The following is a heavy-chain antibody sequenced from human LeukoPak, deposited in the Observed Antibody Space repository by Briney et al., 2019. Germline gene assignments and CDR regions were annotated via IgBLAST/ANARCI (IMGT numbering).Heavy chain of an antibody. J-gene: IGHJ4*02. D-gene: IGHD3-22*01. CDR1: GFTFDDYA. V-gene: IGHV3-9*01. CDR3: AKDSGDYYDSSGYYCSFDY. CDR2: ISWNSGSI. Sequence: GGSLRLSCAASGFTFDDYAMHWVRQAPGKGLEWVSGISWNSGSIGYADSMKGRFTISRDNAKNSLYLQMNSLRAEDTALYYCAKDSGDYYDSSGYYCSFDYWGQGTLVTVSS.